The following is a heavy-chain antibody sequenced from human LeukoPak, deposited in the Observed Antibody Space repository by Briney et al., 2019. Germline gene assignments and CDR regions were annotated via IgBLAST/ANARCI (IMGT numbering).Heavy chain of an antibody. J-gene: IGHJ4*02. Sequence: SETLSLTCTVSGGSISSSSYCWGWIRQPPGKGLEWIGSIYYSGSTYYNPSLKSRVTISVDTSKNQFSLKLSSVTAADTAVYYCARRSGYDTIDYWGQGTLVTVSS. CDR2: IYYSGST. CDR1: GGSISSSSYC. CDR3: ARRSGYDTIDY. D-gene: IGHD5-12*01. V-gene: IGHV4-39*01.